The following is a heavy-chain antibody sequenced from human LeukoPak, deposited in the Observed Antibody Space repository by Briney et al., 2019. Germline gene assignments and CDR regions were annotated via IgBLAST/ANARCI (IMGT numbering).Heavy chain of an antibody. V-gene: IGHV6-1*01. D-gene: IGHD6-19*01. CDR3: ARSPVTGHADY. CDR2: TYFRSKWYN. J-gene: IGHJ4*02. Sequence: SQTLSLTCAISGDSVSSNSAAWNWIRQFPSRGLEWLGRTYFRSKWYNDYAVSLKSRIAINPDTSKNQFSLQLNSVTPEDTAVYYCARSPVTGHADYWGQGTLVTVSS. CDR1: GDSVSSNSAA.